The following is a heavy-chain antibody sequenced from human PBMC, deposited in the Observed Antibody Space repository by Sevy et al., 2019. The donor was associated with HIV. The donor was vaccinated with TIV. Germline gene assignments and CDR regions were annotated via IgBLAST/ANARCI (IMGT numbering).Heavy chain of an antibody. V-gene: IGHV3-74*01. J-gene: IGHJ4*02. CDR2: MNTDGSST. CDR1: GFDFSSHW. Sequence: GGSLRLSCEASGFDFSSHWMQWVRQAPGKGLVWVSRMNTDGSSTNYADSVKGRFTISRDNAKNTLYFEMNNLRDEDTALYYCATPRFDFWGPGTLVTVSS. CDR3: ATPRFDF.